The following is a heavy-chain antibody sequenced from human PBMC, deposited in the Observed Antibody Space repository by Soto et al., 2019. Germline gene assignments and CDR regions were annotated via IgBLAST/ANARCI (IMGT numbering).Heavy chain of an antibody. J-gene: IGHJ3*02. CDR1: GGTFSSYA. CDR3: ARVERSGGYYDSSGLYHDAFDI. V-gene: IGHV1-69*13. Sequence: ASVKVSCKASGGTFSSYAISWVRPAPGQGLEWMGGIIPIFGTANYAKKFQGRVTITADESTSKAYMELSSLRSEDTAVYYCARVERSGGYYDSSGLYHDAFDIWGQGTMVTVSS. D-gene: IGHD3-22*01. CDR2: IIPIFGTA.